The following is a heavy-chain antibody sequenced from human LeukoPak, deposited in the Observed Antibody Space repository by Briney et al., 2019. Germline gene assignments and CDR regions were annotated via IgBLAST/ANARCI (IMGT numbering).Heavy chain of an antibody. J-gene: IGHJ4*02. Sequence: PGESLKISCKASGYSFTSYSIGWVRQMPGKGLEWMGRIDPSDSYTNYSPSFQGHVTISADKSISTVYLQWSSLKASDTAMYYCARQYCNGGSCYSGWGQGTLVTVSS. CDR3: ARQYCNGGSCYSG. D-gene: IGHD2-15*01. CDR1: GYSFTSYS. V-gene: IGHV5-10-1*01. CDR2: IDPSDSYT.